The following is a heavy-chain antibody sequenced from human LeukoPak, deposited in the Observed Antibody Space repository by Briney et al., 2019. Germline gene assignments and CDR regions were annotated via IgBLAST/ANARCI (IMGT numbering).Heavy chain of an antibody. CDR1: GFTASSNY. J-gene: IGHJ6*04. Sequence: GGSLRLSCAASGFTASSNYMSWVRQAPGKGLEWVSVIYSGGSTYYADSVKGRFTISRDNSKNTLYLQMNSLRAEDTAVYYCARERKGYYYYGMDVWGKGTTVTVSS. CDR3: ARERKGYYYYGMDV. V-gene: IGHV3-53*01. CDR2: IYSGGST.